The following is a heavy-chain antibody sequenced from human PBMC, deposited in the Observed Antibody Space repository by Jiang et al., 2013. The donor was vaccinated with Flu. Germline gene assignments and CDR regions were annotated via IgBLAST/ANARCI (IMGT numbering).Heavy chain of an antibody. CDR2: TYYRSKWYN. J-gene: IGHJ2*01. V-gene: IGHV6-1*01. D-gene: IGHD2-15*01. Sequence: QTLSLTCAISGDSVSSNSAAWNWIRQSPSRGLEWLGRTYYRSKWYNDYAISLRSRISIDPDTSKNHFSLHLNSVTPEDTAVYYCARVRKVAPGTGWYFDLWGRGTLVTVSS. CDR1: GDSVSSNSAA. CDR3: ARVRKVAPGTGWYFDL.